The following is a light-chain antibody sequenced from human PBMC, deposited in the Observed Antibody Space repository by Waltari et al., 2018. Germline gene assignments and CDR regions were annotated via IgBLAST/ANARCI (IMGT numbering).Light chain of an antibody. V-gene: IGKV1-12*01. Sequence: DIQMTQSPSSLSASVGDRVTITCRASQGISSWLAWYQQKPGKAPKLLIYKPSSLQIGVPSRFSGSGSGTDFTLTISSLHPEDFATYYCQQYNSAPYSFGQGTKVEIK. CDR1: QGISSW. CDR3: QQYNSAPYS. J-gene: IGKJ2*03. CDR2: KPS.